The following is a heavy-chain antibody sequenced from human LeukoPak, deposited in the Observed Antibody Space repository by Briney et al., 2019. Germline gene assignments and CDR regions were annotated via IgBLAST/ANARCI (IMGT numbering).Heavy chain of an antibody. Sequence: SETLSLTCTVSGGSIDSNNYYWGWIRQPPGKGLEWIGSIYYSGSTYYNPSLKSRVTISADTSKNQFSLKLSSVTAADTAVYYCAIDSSGYYAYWGQGTLVTVSS. CDR1: GGSIDSNNYY. V-gene: IGHV4-39*01. CDR2: IYYSGST. CDR3: AIDSSGYYAY. J-gene: IGHJ4*02. D-gene: IGHD3-22*01.